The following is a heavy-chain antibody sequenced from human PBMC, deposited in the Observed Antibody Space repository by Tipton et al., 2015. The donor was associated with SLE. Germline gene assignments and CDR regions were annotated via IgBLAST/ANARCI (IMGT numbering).Heavy chain of an antibody. Sequence: TPSLTCTVSGGSINTYYWTWIRQPPGKGLEWIGYIYYSGSTNYNPSLKSRVTISVDTTKNQFSLKLSAVTAADTAVYYCARGWGYRNYWGQGTLVTVSS. D-gene: IGHD5-24*01. CDR1: GGSINTYY. CDR2: IYYSGST. J-gene: IGHJ4*02. CDR3: ARGWGYRNY. V-gene: IGHV4-59*01.